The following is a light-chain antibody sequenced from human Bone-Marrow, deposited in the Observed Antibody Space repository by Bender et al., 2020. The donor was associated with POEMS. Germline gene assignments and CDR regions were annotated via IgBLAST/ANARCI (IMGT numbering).Light chain of an antibody. CDR3: AARDDSLNGYV. CDR1: SSNIGRNY. V-gene: IGLV1-47*02. Sequence: QSVLTQPPSASGTPGQRVTISCSGSSSNIGRNYVYWYQQLPGTAPKLLIYTNNERPSGVPDRFSGSKSGTSASLAISDLRSEDEAEYYCAARDDSLNGYVFGTGTKVTVL. J-gene: IGLJ1*01. CDR2: TNN.